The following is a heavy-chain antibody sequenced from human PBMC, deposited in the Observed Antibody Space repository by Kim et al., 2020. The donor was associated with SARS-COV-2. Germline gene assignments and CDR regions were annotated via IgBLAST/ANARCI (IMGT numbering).Heavy chain of an antibody. CDR1: GGSFSGYY. D-gene: IGHD3-10*01. CDR2: INHSGST. V-gene: IGHV4-34*01. Sequence: SETLSLTCAVYGGSFSGYYWSWIRQPPGKGLEWIGEINHSGSTNYNPSLKSRVTISVDTSKNQFSLKLSSVTAADTAVYYCARAPRVTMVRGNWFDPWGQGTLVTVSS. CDR3: ARAPRVTMVRGNWFDP. J-gene: IGHJ5*02.